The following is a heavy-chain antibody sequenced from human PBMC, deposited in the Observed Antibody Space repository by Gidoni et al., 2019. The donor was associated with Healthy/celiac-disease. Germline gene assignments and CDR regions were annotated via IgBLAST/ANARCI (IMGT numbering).Heavy chain of an antibody. V-gene: IGHV3-33*01. CDR2: IWYDGSNK. CDR3: ARDHGGWYGVEY. J-gene: IGHJ4*02. Sequence: QVPLVGSGGGVVQPGRSLRLSCAASGFTFRSYGMHWVRQAPGKGLEWVAVIWYDGSNKYYADSVKGRFTISRDNSKTTLYLQMNSLRAEDTAVYSCARDHGGWYGVEYWGQGTLVTVSS. CDR1: GFTFRSYG. D-gene: IGHD6-19*01.